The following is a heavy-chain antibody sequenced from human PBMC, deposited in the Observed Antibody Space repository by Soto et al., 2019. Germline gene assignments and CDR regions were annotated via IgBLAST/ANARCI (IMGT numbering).Heavy chain of an antibody. CDR3: ARGPCITGTTCLGFGWFDP. Sequence: PSETLSLTCSVSGGSISISNYYWAWIRQPPGKGLEYIGSIYYTGSATYNPSLKSRATIFVDTSKNQFSLKLSSVTAADTAVYYCARGPCITGTTCLGFGWFDPWGQGTLVTVSS. D-gene: IGHD1-7*01. CDR2: IYYTGSA. J-gene: IGHJ5*02. V-gene: IGHV4-39*07. CDR1: GGSISISNYY.